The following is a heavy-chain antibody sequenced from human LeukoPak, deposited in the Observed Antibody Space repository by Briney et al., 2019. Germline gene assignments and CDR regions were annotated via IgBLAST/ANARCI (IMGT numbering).Heavy chain of an antibody. Sequence: SETLSLTCTVSGGSISSYYWSWLRQPPGKGLEWLGYVRHSGRTDYNPSLKSRVTISVDTSKNQVSLKLSSVTAADMAVYSCARSSGSYDYFYYMDVWGKGTTVTVSS. CDR3: ARSSGSYDYFYYMDV. D-gene: IGHD3-22*01. J-gene: IGHJ6*03. V-gene: IGHV4-59*01. CDR1: GGSISSYY. CDR2: VRHSGRT.